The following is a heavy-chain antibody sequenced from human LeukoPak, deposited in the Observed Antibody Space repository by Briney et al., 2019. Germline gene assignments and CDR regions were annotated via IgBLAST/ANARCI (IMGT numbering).Heavy chain of an antibody. J-gene: IGHJ4*02. Sequence: GGSLRLSCAASGFTFSSYEMNWVRQAPGKGLEWVSYISSSGSTIYYADSVKGRFTISRDNAKNSLYLQMNSLRAEDTAVYYCAKDGLGYGGNFYYFDYWGQGTLVTVSS. CDR1: GFTFSSYE. CDR3: AKDGLGYGGNFYYFDY. D-gene: IGHD4-23*01. CDR2: ISSSGSTI. V-gene: IGHV3-48*03.